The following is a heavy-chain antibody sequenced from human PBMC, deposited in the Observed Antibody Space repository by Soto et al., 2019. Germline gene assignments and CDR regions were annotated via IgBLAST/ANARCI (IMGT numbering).Heavy chain of an antibody. CDR2: FSGDGDSGT. V-gene: IGHV3-23*01. CDR3: LRGSDTSRYGFDV. Sequence: EVQLLESGGGLVQPGGSLRLSCETSGFTFDTYGRNWVRQAPGGGLQWVSAFSGDGDSGTYYADSLRGRFTVSRDHPKTPLYLEMNSLRAEDTAIYYCLRGSDTSRYGFDVWGQGTMVTVSS. D-gene: IGHD3-3*01. CDR1: GFTFDTYG. J-gene: IGHJ3*01.